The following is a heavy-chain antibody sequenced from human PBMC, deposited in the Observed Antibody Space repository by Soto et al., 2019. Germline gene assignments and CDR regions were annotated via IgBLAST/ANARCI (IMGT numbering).Heavy chain of an antibody. CDR3: ARGRSIAAAGIGHYFDY. CDR1: GGSFSGYY. V-gene: IGHV4-34*01. Sequence: TSETLSLTCAVYGGSFSGYYWSWIRQPPGKGLEWIGEINHSGSTNYNPSLKSRVTISVDTSKNQFSLKLSSVTAADTAVYYCARGRSIAAAGIGHYFDYWGQGTLVTVSS. D-gene: IGHD6-13*01. J-gene: IGHJ4*02. CDR2: INHSGST.